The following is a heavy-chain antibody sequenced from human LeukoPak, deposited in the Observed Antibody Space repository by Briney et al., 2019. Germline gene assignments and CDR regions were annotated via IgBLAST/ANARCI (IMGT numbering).Heavy chain of an antibody. V-gene: IGHV4-34*01. CDR3: ASGPYGDYLSWFDP. CDR2: INHSGST. J-gene: IGHJ5*02. D-gene: IGHD4-17*01. Sequence: SETLSLTCAVYGGSFSGYYWSWIRQPPGKGLEWIGEINHSGSTNYNPSLKSRVTISVDTSKNQFSLKLSSVTAADTAVYYCASGPYGDYLSWFDPWGQGTLVTVSS. CDR1: GGSFSGYY.